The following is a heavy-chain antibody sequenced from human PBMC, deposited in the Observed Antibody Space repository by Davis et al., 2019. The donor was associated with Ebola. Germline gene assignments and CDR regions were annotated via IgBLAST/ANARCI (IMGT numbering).Heavy chain of an antibody. D-gene: IGHD6-13*01. V-gene: IGHV1-8*01. J-gene: IGHJ4*02. CDR3: ARGRYSGRWYGFDY. Sequence: AASVKVSCKASGYAFTSYDINWVRQATGQGLEWMRWMNPNSGNSGFAQKFQGRLTTTKNTSISTAYMDLNSLTSEDTAVYYCARGRYSGRWYGFDYWGQGTLVTVSS. CDR2: MNPNSGNS. CDR1: GYAFTSYD.